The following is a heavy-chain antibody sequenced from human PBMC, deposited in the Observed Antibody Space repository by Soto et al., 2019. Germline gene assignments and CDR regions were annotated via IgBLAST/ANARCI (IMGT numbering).Heavy chain of an antibody. CDR1: GYTFSSYG. CDR3: ARGGYYDSSGSRNYHYYGMDV. J-gene: IGHJ6*02. CDR2: ISPYNDDT. Sequence: QAQLVQSGAEVKKPGASVRVSCKASGYTFSSYGISWVRQAPGQGLEWLGWISPYNDDTKYAQKLQGRVTMTTDTSTSTAYMDLRSLRSDDTAAYFCARGGYYDSSGSRNYHYYGMDVWGQGTTVTVSS. D-gene: IGHD3-22*01. V-gene: IGHV1-18*01.